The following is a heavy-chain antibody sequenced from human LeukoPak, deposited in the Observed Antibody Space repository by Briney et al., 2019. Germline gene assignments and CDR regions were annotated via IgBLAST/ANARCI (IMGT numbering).Heavy chain of an antibody. J-gene: IGHJ6*02. Sequence: ASVKVSCKASGYTFTSYGISWVRQAPGQGLEWMGWISAYNGNTHYAQKLQGRVTMTTDTSTGTAYMELRSLRSDDTAVYYCARVEAFYYYYGMDVWGQGTTVTVSS. CDR2: ISAYNGNT. CDR1: GYTFTSYG. V-gene: IGHV1-18*01. CDR3: ARVEAFYYYYGMDV.